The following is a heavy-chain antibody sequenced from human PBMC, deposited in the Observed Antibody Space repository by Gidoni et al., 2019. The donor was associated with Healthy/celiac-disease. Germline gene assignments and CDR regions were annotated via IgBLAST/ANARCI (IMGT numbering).Heavy chain of an antibody. CDR1: GGSISSGSYY. J-gene: IGHJ4*02. V-gene: IGHV4-61*02. CDR3: ARDMVLTGVDY. D-gene: IGHD3-9*01. CDR2: IYTSGST. Sequence: QVQLQESGPGLVKPSQTLSLTCTVSGGSISSGSYYWSWIRQPAGKGLEWIGRIYTSGSTNYNPSLKSRVTISVDTSKNQFSLKLSSVTAADTAVYYCARDMVLTGVDYWNQGTLVTVSS.